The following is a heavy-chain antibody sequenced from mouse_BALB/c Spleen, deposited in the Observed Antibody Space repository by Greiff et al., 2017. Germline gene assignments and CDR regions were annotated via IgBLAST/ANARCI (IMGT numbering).Heavy chain of an antibody. V-gene: IGHV5-4*02. D-gene: IGHD2-1*01. CDR2: ISDGGSYT. Sequence: EVHLVESGGGLVKPGGSLKLSCAASGFTFSDYYMYWVRQTPEKRLEWVATISDGGSYTYYPDSVKGRFTISRDNAKNNLYLQMSSLKSEDTAMYYCARDWDGNYVRSGFAYWGQGTLVTVSA. J-gene: IGHJ3*01. CDR3: ARDWDGNYVRSGFAY. CDR1: GFTFSDYY.